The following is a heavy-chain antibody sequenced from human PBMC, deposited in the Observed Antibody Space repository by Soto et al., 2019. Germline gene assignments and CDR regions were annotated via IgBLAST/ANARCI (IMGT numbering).Heavy chain of an antibody. D-gene: IGHD3-9*01. V-gene: IGHV2-70*11. CDR1: GFSLSTSGMC. Sequence: PTLVNPTQTLTLTCTFSGFSLSTSGMCVSWIRQSPGKALEWLARIDWDDDKYYSTSLKTRLTISKDTSKNQVVLTMTNMDPVDTATYYCARMGQYYDILTGYWSGYYFDYWGQGTLVTVSS. CDR2: IDWDDDK. CDR3: ARMGQYYDILTGYWSGYYFDY. J-gene: IGHJ4*02.